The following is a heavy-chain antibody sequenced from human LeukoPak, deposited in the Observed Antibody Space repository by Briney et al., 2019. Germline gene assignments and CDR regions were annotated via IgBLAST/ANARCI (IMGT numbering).Heavy chain of an antibody. D-gene: IGHD6-19*01. CDR2: INHSGST. CDR1: GGSISSYY. CDR3: ARGGPQWLVHSDAFDI. V-gene: IGHV4-34*01. Sequence: KPSETLSLTCTVSGGSISSYYWSWIRQPPGKGLEWIGEINHSGSTNYNPSLKSRVTISVDTSKNQFSLKLSSVTAADTAVYYCARGGPQWLVHSDAFDIWGQGTMVTVSS. J-gene: IGHJ3*02.